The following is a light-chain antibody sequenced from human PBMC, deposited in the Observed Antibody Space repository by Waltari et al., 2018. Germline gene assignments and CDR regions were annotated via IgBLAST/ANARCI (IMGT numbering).Light chain of an antibody. CDR1: QTILTW. CDR3: QQYHDYST. J-gene: IGKJ2*01. CDR2: KAS. Sequence: DIVMTQSPSTLSASVGDSVTITCRASQTILTWMAWYQQKPGKAPKLLIYKASRLESGVPSRFSGTASGTEFTLTISSLQPDDSATYYCQQYHDYSTFGQGTKLEIK. V-gene: IGKV1-5*03.